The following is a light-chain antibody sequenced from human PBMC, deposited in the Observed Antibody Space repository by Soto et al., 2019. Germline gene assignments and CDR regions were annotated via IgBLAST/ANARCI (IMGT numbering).Light chain of an antibody. V-gene: IGLV1-44*01. CDR2: SNN. CDR3: AAWDDSLEGYV. J-gene: IGLJ1*01. Sequence: QSVLTQPPSASGTPGQRVTISCSGSTSNIGSNTVNWYQQLHGTAPKLRMYSNNQRPSGVPDRLSGSKSGTSASLAISGLQSEDEADYYCAAWDDSLEGYVFGTGTKLTVL. CDR1: TSNIGSNT.